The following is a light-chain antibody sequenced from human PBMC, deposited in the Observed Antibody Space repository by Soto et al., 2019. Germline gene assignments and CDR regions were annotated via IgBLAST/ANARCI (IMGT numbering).Light chain of an antibody. CDR1: QRIGRW. V-gene: IGKV1-5*01. CDR2: YAS. J-gene: IGKJ1*01. Sequence: MTQSPSTLSASLGDRVTITCRASQRIGRWLAWYQQKPGKAPKLLIYYASTLQSGVPSRFSASGSGTEFALTISSLQPDDFATYYCQNYNSYSQTFGQGTKVEF. CDR3: QNYNSYSQT.